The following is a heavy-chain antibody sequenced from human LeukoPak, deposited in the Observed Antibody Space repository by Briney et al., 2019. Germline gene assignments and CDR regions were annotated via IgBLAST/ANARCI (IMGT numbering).Heavy chain of an antibody. CDR1: GYTFTIYG. J-gene: IGHJ4*02. CDR2: ISADNGNT. D-gene: IGHD6-6*01. V-gene: IGHV1-18*01. CDR3: ARELTSIAARQGDFGY. Sequence: ASVRVSFKASGYTFTIYGISWGRQAPGQGVEWMGWISADNGNTNYAQKLQGRVTMTTDTSTSTAYMELRSLRSDDTAVYYCARELTSIAARQGDFGYWGQGTLVTVSS.